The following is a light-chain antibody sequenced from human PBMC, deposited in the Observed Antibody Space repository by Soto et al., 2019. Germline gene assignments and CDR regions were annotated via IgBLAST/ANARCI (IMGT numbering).Light chain of an antibody. CDR2: DVY. Sequence: QAAPTPPPPLSASPGQAITLPRPGNPGDIGGYNYVSWYQQHPGKAPKLMIYDVYHRPSGVSNRFSASKSGNTASLTISGLQAEDEADYYCSSYTSSTTLVFGTGTKVTVL. CDR1: PGDIGGYNY. V-gene: IGLV2-14*03. J-gene: IGLJ1*01. CDR3: SSYTSSTTLV.